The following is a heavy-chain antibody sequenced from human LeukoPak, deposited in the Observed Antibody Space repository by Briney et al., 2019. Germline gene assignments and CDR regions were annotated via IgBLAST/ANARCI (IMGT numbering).Heavy chain of an antibody. CDR1: GFTFSNAW. D-gene: IGHD1-26*01. CDR3: TTRIVXXRGY. Sequence: GGSLRLSCAASGFTFSNAWMSWVRQAPGKGLEWGGRIKSKTDGGTTDYAAPVKGRFTISRDDSKNTLYLQMNSLKTEDTAVYYCTTRIVXXRGYWGQGXXVTXSS. J-gene: IGHJ4*02. CDR2: IKSKTDGGTT. V-gene: IGHV3-15*01.